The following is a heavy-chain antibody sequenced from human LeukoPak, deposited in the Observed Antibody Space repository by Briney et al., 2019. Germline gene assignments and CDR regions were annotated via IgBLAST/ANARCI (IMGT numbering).Heavy chain of an antibody. CDR2: IKQDGSEK. J-gene: IGHJ3*02. Sequence: PGGSLRLSCAASGFTFSSYWMSWVRQAPGKGLEWVANIKQDGSEKYYVDSVKGRFTISRDNAKNSLYLQMNSLRAEDTAVYYCARDRIGAIDAFDIWGQGTMVTVSP. V-gene: IGHV3-7*01. CDR1: GFTFSSYW. CDR3: ARDRIGAIDAFDI. D-gene: IGHD3-10*01.